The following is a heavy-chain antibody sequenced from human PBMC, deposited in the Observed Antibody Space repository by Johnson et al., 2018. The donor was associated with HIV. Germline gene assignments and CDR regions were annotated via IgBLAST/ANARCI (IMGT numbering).Heavy chain of an antibody. D-gene: IGHD3-22*01. CDR3: AKDTRYYDSSGYPTEAFDI. V-gene: IGHV3-NL1*01. J-gene: IGHJ3*02. CDR2: IYSGDST. Sequence: QMQLVESGGGLLQPGKSLRLSCGASGFAFSAYGMHWLRQAPGKALEWVSVIYSGDSTYYADSVKGRFTISRDNAKNSLYLQMNSLRTEDTAFYYCAKDTRYYDSSGYPTEAFDIWGQGTMVTVSS. CDR1: GFAFSAYG.